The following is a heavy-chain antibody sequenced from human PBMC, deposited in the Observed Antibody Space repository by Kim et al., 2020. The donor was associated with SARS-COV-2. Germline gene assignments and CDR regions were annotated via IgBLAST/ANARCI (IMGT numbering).Heavy chain of an antibody. CDR1: GFTFSSYA. J-gene: IGHJ4*02. CDR2: IWYDGSNK. Sequence: GGSLRLSCAASGFTFSSYAMHWVRQAPGKGLEWVAVIWYDGSNKYSADSVKGRFTISRDNSKNTLYLQMNSLRAEDTAVYYCAKDLGIAVAAPYYFDYWGQGTLVTVSS. V-gene: IGHV3-33*06. CDR3: AKDLGIAVAAPYYFDY. D-gene: IGHD6-19*01.